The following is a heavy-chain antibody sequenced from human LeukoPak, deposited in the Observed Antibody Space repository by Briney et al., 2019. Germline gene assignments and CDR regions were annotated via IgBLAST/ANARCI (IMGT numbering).Heavy chain of an antibody. CDR1: GGSISSSSYY. CDR2: IYYCGST. J-gene: IGHJ2*01. Sequence: SETLSLTCTVSGGSISSSSYYWGWIRQPPGKGLEWIGSIYYCGSTYYNPSLKSRVTISVDTSKNQFSLKLSSVTAADTAVYYCARDSRSSGWAYWYFDLWGRGTLVTVSP. V-gene: IGHV4-39*07. D-gene: IGHD6-19*01. CDR3: ARDSRSSGWAYWYFDL.